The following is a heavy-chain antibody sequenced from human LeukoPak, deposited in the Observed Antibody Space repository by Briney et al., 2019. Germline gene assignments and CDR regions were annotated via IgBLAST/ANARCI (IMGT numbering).Heavy chain of an antibody. J-gene: IGHJ4*02. Sequence: SETLSLTCTVSGGSISSYYWSWIRQPPGKGLEWIWYIYYSGITNYNPSLKSRVTISVDTSKNQFSLKLSSVTAADTAVYYCARAPGNLLPFDYWGQGTLVTVSS. D-gene: IGHD2-15*01. V-gene: IGHV4-59*01. CDR3: ARAPGNLLPFDY. CDR1: GGSISSYY. CDR2: IYYSGIT.